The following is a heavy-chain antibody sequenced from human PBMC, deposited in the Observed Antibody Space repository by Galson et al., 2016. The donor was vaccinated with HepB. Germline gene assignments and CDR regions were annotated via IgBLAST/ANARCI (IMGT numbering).Heavy chain of an antibody. CDR2: INSDGSET. CDR1: GFTFSSCW. V-gene: IGHV3-74*01. CDR3: ARGMIVIVYEIDV. D-gene: IGHD3-22*01. Sequence: SLRLSCAASGFTFSSCWIHWVRQEPGKGLVWVSRINSDGSETNYADSVKGRFIISRDNAKNTVYLQMNSLRAEETAVYYCARGMIVIVYEIDVWGQGTTVTVSS. J-gene: IGHJ6*02.